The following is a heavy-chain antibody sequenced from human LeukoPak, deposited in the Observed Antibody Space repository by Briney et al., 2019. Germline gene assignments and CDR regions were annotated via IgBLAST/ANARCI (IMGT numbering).Heavy chain of an antibody. J-gene: IGHJ3*02. CDR3: ARENYGGNYHDAFDI. V-gene: IGHV3-21*01. Sequence: GGSLRLSCAASGFTFSSYSMNWVRQAPGKGLEWVSSISSSSSYIYYADSVKGRFTISRDNAKNSRYLQMNSLRAEDTAVYYCARENYGGNYHDAFDIWGQGTMVTVSS. D-gene: IGHD4-23*01. CDR1: GFTFSSYS. CDR2: ISSSSSYI.